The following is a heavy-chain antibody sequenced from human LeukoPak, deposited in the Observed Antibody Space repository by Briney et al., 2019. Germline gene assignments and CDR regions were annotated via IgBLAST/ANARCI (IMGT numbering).Heavy chain of an antibody. CDR3: ARIMSWRWFDP. J-gene: IGHJ5*02. CDR1: GGSISSGSYH. Sequence: PSETLSLTCTVSGGSISSGSYHLSWIRQPAGKGLEWIGRIYTSGSTNYNPSLKSRVTISVDTSKNQFSLKLNSVTAADTAVYYCARIMSWRWFDPWRQGTLVTVSS. V-gene: IGHV4-61*02. D-gene: IGHD6-13*01. CDR2: IYTSGST.